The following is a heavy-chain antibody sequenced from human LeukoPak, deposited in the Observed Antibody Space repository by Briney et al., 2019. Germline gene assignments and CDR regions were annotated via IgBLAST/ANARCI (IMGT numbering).Heavy chain of an antibody. D-gene: IGHD3-22*01. Sequence: SETLSLTCAVYGGSFSGYYWSWIRQPPGKGLEWIGEINHSGSTNYNPSLKSRVTISVDTSKNQFSLKLSSVTTADTDVYYCARDLYDSSSYYDYWGQGTLVTVSS. CDR1: GGSFSGYY. J-gene: IGHJ4*02. CDR2: INHSGST. CDR3: ARDLYDSSSYYDY. V-gene: IGHV4-34*01.